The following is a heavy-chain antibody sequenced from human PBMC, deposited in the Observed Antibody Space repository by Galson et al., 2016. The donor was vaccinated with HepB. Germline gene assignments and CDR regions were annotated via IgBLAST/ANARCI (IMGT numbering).Heavy chain of an antibody. D-gene: IGHD5-12*01. CDR3: AGDIGYEGVLYGMDV. J-gene: IGHJ6*02. CDR2: IIPLLGSA. V-gene: IGHV1-69*13. Sequence: SVKVSCKASEETFRKYGISWVRQAPGQGLEWMGGIIPLLGSAEYPPRAQGRVTITADASTNTAYMELRGLTSEDTAVYFCAGDIGYEGVLYGMDVWGQGTTVTVSS. CDR1: EETFRKYG.